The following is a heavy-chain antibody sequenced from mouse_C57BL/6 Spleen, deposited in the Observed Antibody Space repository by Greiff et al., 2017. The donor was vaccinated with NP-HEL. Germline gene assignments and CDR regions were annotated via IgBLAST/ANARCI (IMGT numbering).Heavy chain of an antibody. CDR2: IYPGSGNT. Sequence: QVQLQQSGAELVRPGASVKLSCKASGYTFTDYYINWVKQRPGQGLEWIARIYPGSGNTYYNEKFKGKATLTAEKSSSTAYMQLSSLTSEDAAVYFCARTMRGTTVVPYYFDYWGQGTTLTVSS. J-gene: IGHJ2*01. CDR3: ARTMRGTTVVPYYFDY. D-gene: IGHD1-1*01. V-gene: IGHV1-76*01. CDR1: GYTFTDYY.